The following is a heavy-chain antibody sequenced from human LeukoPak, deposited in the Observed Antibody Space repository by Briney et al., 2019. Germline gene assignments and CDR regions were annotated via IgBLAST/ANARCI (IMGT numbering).Heavy chain of an antibody. Sequence: SETLSLTCTVSGGSISSSSYYWGWIRQPPGKGLEWIGSIYYSGSTYYNPSLKSRVTISVDTSKNQFSLKLSSVTAADTAVYYCARDSSNYYDSSGSLGSYFDYWGQGTLVTVSS. J-gene: IGHJ4*02. CDR3: ARDSSNYYDSSGSLGSYFDY. D-gene: IGHD3-22*01. V-gene: IGHV4-39*07. CDR1: GGSISSSSYY. CDR2: IYYSGST.